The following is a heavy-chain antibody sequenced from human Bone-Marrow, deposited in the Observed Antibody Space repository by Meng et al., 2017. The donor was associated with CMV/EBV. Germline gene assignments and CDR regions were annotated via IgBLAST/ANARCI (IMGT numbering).Heavy chain of an antibody. J-gene: IGHJ4*02. D-gene: IGHD6-6*01. Sequence: GEPLKNSCAASGFTFNSYSMNWIRQAPGKGLEWVSCISERSDYIYYADSVKGRFTTSRDNAKNSLDLQMNSLRAEDTAVYYCARIPQTSYHFDYWGPGTLVTVSS. CDR1: GFTFNSYS. V-gene: IGHV3-21*01. CDR3: ARIPQTSYHFDY. CDR2: ISERSDYI.